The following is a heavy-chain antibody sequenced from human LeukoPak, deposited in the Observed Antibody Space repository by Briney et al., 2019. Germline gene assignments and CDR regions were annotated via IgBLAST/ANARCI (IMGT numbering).Heavy chain of an antibody. J-gene: IGHJ5*01. V-gene: IGHV3-23*01. CDR3: AKRVAGSEGWFDS. D-gene: IGHD6-19*01. Sequence: PGGSLRLSCTASGLTFSNYGMSWVRQAPGKGLEWVSAITSSGRSTDYTDSVKGRFTISRDNSKNTLYLQMNSLRAEDTAVYYCAKRVAGSEGWFDSWGQGTLVTVSS. CDR2: ITSSGRST. CDR1: GLTFSNYG.